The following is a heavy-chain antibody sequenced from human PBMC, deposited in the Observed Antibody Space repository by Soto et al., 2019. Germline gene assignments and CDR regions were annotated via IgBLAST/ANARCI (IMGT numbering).Heavy chain of an antibody. V-gene: IGHV1-2*02. D-gene: IGHD6-13*01. CDR1: GYTFTGYY. Sequence: ASVKVSCKASGYTFTGYYMHWVRQAPGQGLEWMGWINPNSGGTNYAQKFQGRVTMTRDTSISTAYMELSRLRSDDTAVYYCARQKGVRRDSSTSNWFDPWGQGTLVTVSS. CDR2: INPNSGGT. CDR3: ARQKGVRRDSSTSNWFDP. J-gene: IGHJ5*02.